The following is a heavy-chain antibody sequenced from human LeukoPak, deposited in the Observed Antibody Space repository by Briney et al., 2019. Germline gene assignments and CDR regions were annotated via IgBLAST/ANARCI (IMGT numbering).Heavy chain of an antibody. V-gene: IGHV4-34*01. CDR2: INHSGST. J-gene: IGHJ4*02. D-gene: IGHD3-22*01. CDR3: ARGDYVSSSPRVDY. CDR1: GGSFSGYY. Sequence: SETLSLTCAVYGGSFSGYYWSWIRQPPGKWLEWIGEINHSGSTNYNPSLKSRVTISVDTSKNQFSLKLSSVTAADTAVYYCARGDYVSSSPRVDYWGQGTLVTVSS.